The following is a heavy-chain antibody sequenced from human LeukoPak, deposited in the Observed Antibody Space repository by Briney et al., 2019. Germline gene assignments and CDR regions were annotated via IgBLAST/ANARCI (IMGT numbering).Heavy chain of an antibody. D-gene: IGHD6-13*01. CDR1: GGSISSSSYY. J-gene: IGHJ6*03. CDR2: IYYSGST. Sequence: SETLSLTCTVSGGSISSSSYYWGWIRQPPGKGLEWIGSIYYSGSTYYNPSLKSRVTISVDTSKNQFSLKLSSVTAADTAVYYCVAWGSSWYSYYYMDVWGKGTTVTVSS. V-gene: IGHV4-39*01. CDR3: VAWGSSWYSYYYMDV.